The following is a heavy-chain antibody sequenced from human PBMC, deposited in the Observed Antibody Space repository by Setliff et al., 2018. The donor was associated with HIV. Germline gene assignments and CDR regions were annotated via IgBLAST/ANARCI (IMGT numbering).Heavy chain of an antibody. CDR2: IHTTGST. V-gene: IGHV4-61*09. CDR1: GDSISSGSYY. J-gene: IGHJ5*02. CDR3: ARRTFGSGRIDP. Sequence: KPSETLSLTCSVSGDSISSGSYYWSWIRLPAGKGLEWIGQIHTTGSTNYNPSLKSRLTISIDTSKNQFSLNLDSVTTTDTAVYYCARRTFGSGRIDPWGQGTLVTVSS. D-gene: IGHD3-16*01.